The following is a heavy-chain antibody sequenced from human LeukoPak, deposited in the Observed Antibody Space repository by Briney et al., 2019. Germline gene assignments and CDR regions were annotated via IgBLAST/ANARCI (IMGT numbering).Heavy chain of an antibody. D-gene: IGHD3-3*01. J-gene: IGHJ3*02. Sequence: GGSLRLSCAASGFTFSSYWMSWVRQAPGKGLEWVANIKQDGSEKYYVDSVKGRFTISRDNAKNSLYLQMNSLRAEDTAVYYCARDLDDFWSGHVGFDIWGQGTMVTVSS. CDR1: GFTFSSYW. CDR2: IKQDGSEK. CDR3: ARDLDDFWSGHVGFDI. V-gene: IGHV3-7*03.